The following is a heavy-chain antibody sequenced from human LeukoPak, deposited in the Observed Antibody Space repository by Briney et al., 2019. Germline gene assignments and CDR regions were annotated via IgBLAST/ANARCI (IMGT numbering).Heavy chain of an antibody. V-gene: IGHV1-46*01. D-gene: IGHD5-18*01. Sequence: ASVKVSCKASGYTFTSYYMHWVRQAPGQGLEWMGIINPSGGSTSCAQKFQGRVTMTRDTSTSTVYMELSSLRSEDTAVYYCARVTAMVNYFDYWGQGTLVTVSS. CDR3: ARVTAMVNYFDY. CDR2: INPSGGST. J-gene: IGHJ4*02. CDR1: GYTFTSYY.